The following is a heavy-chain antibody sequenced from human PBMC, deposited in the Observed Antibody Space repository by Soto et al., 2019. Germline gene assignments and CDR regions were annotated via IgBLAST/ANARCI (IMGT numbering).Heavy chain of an antibody. CDR3: AKDGSSVWFGESPFDY. V-gene: IGHV3-30*18. Sequence: LRLSCPASGFTFSSYGMHWVRRAPGKGMEWVAVISYDGSNKYYADSVKGRFTISRDNSKNTLYLQMNSLRAEDTAVYYCAKDGSSVWFGESPFDYWGQGTLVTVSS. D-gene: IGHD3-10*01. J-gene: IGHJ4*02. CDR2: ISYDGSNK. CDR1: GFTFSSYG.